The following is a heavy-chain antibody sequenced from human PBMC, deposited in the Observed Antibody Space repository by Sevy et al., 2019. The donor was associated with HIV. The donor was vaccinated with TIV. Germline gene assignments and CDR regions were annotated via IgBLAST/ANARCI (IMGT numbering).Heavy chain of an antibody. Sequence: GGSRRLSCAASGFTFSSYWMSWVRQAPGKGLEWVANIRQDGSGKYYVDSVKGRFTISNDNAKNSLYLQMNSLRAEDTAVYYCARARIAARSYYFDYWGQGTLVTVSS. CDR1: GFTFSSYW. CDR3: ARARIAARSYYFDY. CDR2: IRQDGSGK. D-gene: IGHD6-6*01. J-gene: IGHJ4*02. V-gene: IGHV3-7*01.